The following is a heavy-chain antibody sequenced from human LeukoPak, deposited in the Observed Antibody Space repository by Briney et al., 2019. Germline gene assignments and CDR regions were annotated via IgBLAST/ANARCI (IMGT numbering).Heavy chain of an antibody. Sequence: PSETLSLTCTVSGGSISSYYWSWIRQPPGKGLEWIGYIYYSGSTNYIPSLKSRVTISVDTSKNQFSLKLSSVTAADTAVYYCARIPTVTSAFDIWGQGTMVTVSS. CDR1: GGSISSYY. J-gene: IGHJ3*02. D-gene: IGHD4-17*01. CDR2: IYYSGST. V-gene: IGHV4-59*01. CDR3: ARIPTVTSAFDI.